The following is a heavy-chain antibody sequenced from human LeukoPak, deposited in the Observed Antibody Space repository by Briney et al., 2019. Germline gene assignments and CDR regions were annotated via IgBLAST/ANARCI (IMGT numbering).Heavy chain of an antibody. J-gene: IGHJ6*02. CDR2: IIGSGDTT. V-gene: IGHV3-23*01. CDR3: AKDLNIGYSGYVLYYGMDV. D-gene: IGHD5-12*01. Sequence: GGSLRLSCAASGFTFSSYAMSWVRQAPGMGLEWVSVIIGSGDTTYYADSVKGRFTISRDNSKNTLYLQMNSLRAEDTAVYYCAKDLNIGYSGYVLYYGMDVWGQGTTVTVSS. CDR1: GFTFSSYA.